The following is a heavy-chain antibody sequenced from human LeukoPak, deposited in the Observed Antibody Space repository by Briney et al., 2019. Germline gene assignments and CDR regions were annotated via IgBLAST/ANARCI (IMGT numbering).Heavy chain of an antibody. CDR1: GGSFSGYY. Sequence: SETLSLTCAVYGGSFSGYYWSWIRQPPGKGLEWIGEINHSGSTNHNTSIKSRVTISVGTSKNQFSLKLSSVTAADTAVYYCARAGRIVGATLGWGRRQFDYWGQGTLVTVSS. V-gene: IGHV4-34*01. J-gene: IGHJ4*02. CDR2: INHSGST. CDR3: ARAGRIVGATLGWGRRQFDY. D-gene: IGHD1-26*01.